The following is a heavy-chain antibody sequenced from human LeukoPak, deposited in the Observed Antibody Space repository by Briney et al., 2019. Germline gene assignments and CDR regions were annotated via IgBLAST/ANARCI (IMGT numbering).Heavy chain of an antibody. J-gene: IGHJ4*02. CDR2: IIPIFGTA. Sequence: SVKVSCKASGGTFSSYAISWVRQAPGQGLEWMGGIIPIFGTANYAQKFQGRVTITADESTSTAYMELSSLRSEDTAVYYCAREAHTQYCSGGSCYGGVYWGQGALVTVSS. CDR1: GGTFSSYA. V-gene: IGHV1-69*13. CDR3: AREAHTQYCSGGSCYGGVY. D-gene: IGHD2-15*01.